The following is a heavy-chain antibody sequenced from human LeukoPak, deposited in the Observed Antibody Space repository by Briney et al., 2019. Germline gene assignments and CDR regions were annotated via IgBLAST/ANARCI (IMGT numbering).Heavy chain of an antibody. Sequence: SETLSLTCAVYGGSFSGYYWSWIRQPPGKGLEWIGEINHSGSTNYNPSLKSRVTISVDTSKNQFSLKLSSVTAADTAVYYCATDRGGSSSWIDYWGQGTLVTVSP. V-gene: IGHV4-34*01. J-gene: IGHJ4*02. CDR2: INHSGST. CDR1: GGSFSGYY. CDR3: ATDRGGSSSWIDY. D-gene: IGHD6-13*01.